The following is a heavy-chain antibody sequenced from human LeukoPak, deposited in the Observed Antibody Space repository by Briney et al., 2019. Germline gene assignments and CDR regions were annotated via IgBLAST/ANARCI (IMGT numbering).Heavy chain of an antibody. V-gene: IGHV1-18*01. CDR3: ARDLSVSSGCQGY. J-gene: IGHJ4*02. D-gene: IGHD6-19*01. CDR2: ISAYNGNT. Sequence: XGWISAYNGNTNYAQKLQGRVTMTTDTSTSTAYMELRSLRSDDTAVYYCARDLSVSSGCQGYWGQGTLVTVSS.